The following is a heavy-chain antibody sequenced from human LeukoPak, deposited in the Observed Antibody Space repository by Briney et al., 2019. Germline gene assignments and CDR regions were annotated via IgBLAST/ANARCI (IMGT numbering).Heavy chain of an antibody. CDR3: ARGNAD. J-gene: IGHJ4*02. CDR2: ISYSGSN. V-gene: IGHV4-59*07. Sequence: SDTLSLPCTVSGDSLNSYYWSWIRQTPAKGLECIGYISYSGSNNYNPSFTRRVPISLGTSKNHFLLKLNSVTAADAALDYRARGNADWGQGTLVTVSS. CDR1: GDSLNSYY.